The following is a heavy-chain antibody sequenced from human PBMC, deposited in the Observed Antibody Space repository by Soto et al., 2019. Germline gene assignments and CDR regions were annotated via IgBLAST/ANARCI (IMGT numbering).Heavy chain of an antibody. Sequence: SETLSLTCAVYGGSFSGYYWSWIRQPPGKGLEWIGEINHSGSTNYNPSLKSRVTISVDTSKNQFSLKLSSVTAADTAVYYCARVASSSWYSPIYYYYGMDVWGQGTTVTV. V-gene: IGHV4-34*01. CDR2: INHSGST. CDR1: GGSFSGYY. J-gene: IGHJ6*02. D-gene: IGHD6-13*01. CDR3: ARVASSSWYSPIYYYYGMDV.